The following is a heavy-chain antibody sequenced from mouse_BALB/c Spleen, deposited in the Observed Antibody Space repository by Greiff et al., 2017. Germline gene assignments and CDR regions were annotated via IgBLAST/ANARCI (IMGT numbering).Heavy chain of an antibody. J-gene: IGHJ1*01. CDR2: ISSGSSTI. CDR1: GFTFSSFG. V-gene: IGHV5-17*02. Sequence: DVKLVESGGGLVQPGGSRKLSCAASGFTFSSFGMHWVRQAPEKGLEWVAYISSGSSTIYYADTVKGRFTISRDNPKNTLFLQMTSLRSEDTAMYYCARQNYGNFSRYFDVWGAGTTVTVSS. CDR3: ARQNYGNFSRYFDV. D-gene: IGHD2-1*01.